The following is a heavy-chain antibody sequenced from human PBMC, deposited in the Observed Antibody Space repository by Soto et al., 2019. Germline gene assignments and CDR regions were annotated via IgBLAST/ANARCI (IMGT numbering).Heavy chain of an antibody. CDR1: GFSFDSYW. D-gene: IGHD2-2*01. CDR3: ARGPRASSGGTGAY. V-gene: IGHV3-74*01. Sequence: EVQLVESGGGLVQPGGSLRLSCAASGFSFDSYWMHWVRQAPGQGPVWVSRIDYDGTTTNYADSVKGRFTIARDNAKNTLYLQMKSLRPEDTAVYYCARGPRASSGGTGAYWGQGTLVTVSS. CDR2: IDYDGTTT. J-gene: IGHJ1*01.